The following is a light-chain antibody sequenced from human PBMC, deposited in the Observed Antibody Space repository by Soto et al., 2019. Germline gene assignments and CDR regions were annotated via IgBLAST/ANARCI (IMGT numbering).Light chain of an antibody. CDR1: SSNIGSNY. Sequence: QSVLTQPPSASGTPGQRVTISCSGSSSNIGSNYVCWYQQLPGTAPRLLIYRNDQRPSGVPDRFSGSKSGTSASLAISGLRSEYEADYYWAAWDDSLTGPVFGGGTKLTVL. CDR3: AAWDDSLTGPV. CDR2: RND. V-gene: IGLV1-47*01. J-gene: IGLJ2*01.